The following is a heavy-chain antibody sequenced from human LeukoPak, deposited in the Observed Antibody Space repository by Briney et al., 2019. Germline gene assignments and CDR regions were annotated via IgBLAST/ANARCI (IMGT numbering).Heavy chain of an antibody. CDR2: ITTSIDII. D-gene: IGHD1-26*01. J-gene: IGHJ4*02. V-gene: IGHV3-48*01. CDR1: GFTLSSYN. Sequence: GGSLRLSCAASGFTLSSYNMNWVRQAPGKGLEWISYITTSIDIIYYADSVKGRFTISRGNSKNTLYLQMRSLRAEDTAVYYCVGKWELPFDYWGQGTLVTVSS. CDR3: VGKWELPFDY.